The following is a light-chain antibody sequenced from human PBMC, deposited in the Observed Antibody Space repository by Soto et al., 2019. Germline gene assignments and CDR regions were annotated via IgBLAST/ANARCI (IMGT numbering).Light chain of an antibody. V-gene: IGLV2-14*01. CDR2: GVT. CDR3: FSYTSSGTYV. CDR1: TSDIGFYDY. Sequence: SALTQPASVSGSPGQSLTISCTGTTSDIGFYDYVSWYQQYPGKAPKLLIYGVTIRPSGVSNRFSGSKSGNTASLTISGLQAEDETDYYCFSYTSSGTYVFGTGTKVTVL. J-gene: IGLJ1*01.